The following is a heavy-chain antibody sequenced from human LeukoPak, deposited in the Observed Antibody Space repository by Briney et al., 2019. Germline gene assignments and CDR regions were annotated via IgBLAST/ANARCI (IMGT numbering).Heavy chain of an antibody. Sequence: PGGSLRLSCVASGFTFSTYSINWVRQTPGKGLEWVSYISSSSSTIYYADSVKGRFTISRDNGKNSLYLQMNSLRAEDTAVYYCARGGLGNFDWGQGTLVTVSS. CDR2: ISSSSSTI. J-gene: IGHJ4*02. CDR3: ARGGLGNFD. CDR1: GFTFSTYS. D-gene: IGHD4-23*01. V-gene: IGHV3-48*01.